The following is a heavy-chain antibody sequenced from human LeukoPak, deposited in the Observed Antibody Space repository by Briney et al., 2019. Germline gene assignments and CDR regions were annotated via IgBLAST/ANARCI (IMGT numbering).Heavy chain of an antibody. D-gene: IGHD6-13*01. V-gene: IGHV3-23*01. CDR2: IRSTGGTT. J-gene: IGHJ4*02. CDR3: ARADRYGTTWYGRVDY. CDR1: GFTFSNYA. Sequence: GGSLRLSCGAAGFTFSNYAMSWVRQAPGKGLESVSDIRSTGGTTAYADSVKGRFTISRDNSRNTLYLQMNSLRAEDTAVYYCARADRYGTTWYGRVDYWGQGTLVTVSS.